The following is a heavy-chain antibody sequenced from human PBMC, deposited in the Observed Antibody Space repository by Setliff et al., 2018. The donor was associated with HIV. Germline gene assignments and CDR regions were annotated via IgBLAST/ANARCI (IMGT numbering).Heavy chain of an antibody. V-gene: IGHV3-48*03. D-gene: IGHD1-7*01. Sequence: PGGSLRLSCAASGVTFSSYEMDWFRQAPGKGLEWVSYITGSSDTIYYADSVKGRFTISRDNAKNSLYLQMNTLRAEDTAVYYCAREGITGTTLHPYWGQGTLVTVSS. CDR3: AREGITGTTLHPY. CDR2: ITGSSDTI. CDR1: GVTFSSYE. J-gene: IGHJ4*02.